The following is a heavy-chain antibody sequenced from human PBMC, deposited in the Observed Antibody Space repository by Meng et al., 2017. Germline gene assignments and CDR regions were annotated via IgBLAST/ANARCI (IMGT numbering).Heavy chain of an antibody. D-gene: IGHD3-10*01. CDR1: GGSLSGYY. CDR3: ARGRLRAYGSGSPEDY. J-gene: IGHJ4*02. V-gene: IGHV4-34*01. CDR2: INHSGST. Sequence: QVPLQQWGAGLLKPPETLALTCAVYGGSLSGYYWSWIRQPPGKGLEWIGEINHSGSTNYNPSLKSRVTISVDTSKNQFSLKLSSVSAADTAVYYCARGRLRAYGSGSPEDYWGQGTLVTVSS.